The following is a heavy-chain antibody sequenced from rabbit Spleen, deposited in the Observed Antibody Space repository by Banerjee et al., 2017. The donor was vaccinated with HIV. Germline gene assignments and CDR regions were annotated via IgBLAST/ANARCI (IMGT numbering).Heavy chain of an antibody. CDR3: ARDTGTSFSTYGMDL. CDR2: VDIGSSDFT. V-gene: IGHV1S40*01. J-gene: IGHJ6*01. CDR1: GVSFSFSTY. D-gene: IGHD7-1*01. Sequence: QSLEESGGDLVKPGASLTLTCTASGVSFSFSTYMCWVRQAPGKGLEWIGCVDIGSSDFTYFASWAKGRFTISKTSSTTVTLQMTSLTAADTATYFCARDTGTSFSTYGMDLWGPGTLVTVS.